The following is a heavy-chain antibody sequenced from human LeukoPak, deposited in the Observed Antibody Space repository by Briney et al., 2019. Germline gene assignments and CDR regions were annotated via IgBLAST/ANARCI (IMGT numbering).Heavy chain of an antibody. J-gene: IGHJ6*02. D-gene: IGHD3-10*01. CDR1: GYTFTSYA. CDR3: ARERITGSGSNYYHGMDV. Sequence: ASVKVSCKASGYTFTSYAMHWVRQAPGQRLEWMGWINAGNGNTKYSQKFQGRVTITRDTSASTAYMELSSLRSEDTAVYYCARERITGSGSNYYHGMDVWGQGTTVTVSS. CDR2: INAGNGNT. V-gene: IGHV1-3*01.